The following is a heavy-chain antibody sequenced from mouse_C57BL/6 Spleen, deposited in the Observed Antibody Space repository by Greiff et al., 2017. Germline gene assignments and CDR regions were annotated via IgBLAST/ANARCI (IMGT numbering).Heavy chain of an antibody. J-gene: IGHJ2*01. CDR3: ARVYGYAEDY. CDR2: IDPSDSYT. D-gene: IGHD2-2*01. V-gene: IGHV1-50*01. CDR1: GYTFTSYW. Sequence: QVQLQQSGAELVKPGASVKLSCKASGYTFTSYWMQWVKQRPGQGLEWIGEIDPSDSYTNYNQKFKGKATLTVDTSSSTAYMQLRRLTAEDTAVYYCARVYGYAEDYWGQGTTLTVSS.